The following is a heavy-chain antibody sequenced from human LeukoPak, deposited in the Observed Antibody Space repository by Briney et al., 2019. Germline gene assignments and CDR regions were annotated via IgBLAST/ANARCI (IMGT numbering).Heavy chain of an antibody. V-gene: IGHV4-59*01. CDR3: ARGVTTGLDWFDP. Sequence: SETLSLTCTVSGVPISSYYWSWIRQPPGKGLEWIGCISYSGSSTYNPSLKSRVTISVDTSKNQFSLKVTSVTAADTAVYYCARGVTTGLDWFDPWGQGTLVTVSS. CDR1: GVPISSYY. D-gene: IGHD2-21*02. J-gene: IGHJ5*02. CDR2: ISYSGSS.